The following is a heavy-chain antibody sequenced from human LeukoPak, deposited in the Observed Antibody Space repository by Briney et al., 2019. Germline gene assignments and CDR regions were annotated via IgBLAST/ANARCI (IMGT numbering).Heavy chain of an antibody. J-gene: IGHJ4*02. D-gene: IGHD2-15*01. Sequence: PSETLSLTCTVSGGSISSYYWSWIRQPAGKGLEWIGRIYTSGSTNYNPSLKSRVTMSVDTSKNQFSLKLSSVTAADTAVYYCARDFGYCSGGSCYWEDNYFDYWGQGTLVTVSS. CDR2: IYTSGST. CDR3: ARDFGYCSGGSCYWEDNYFDY. CDR1: GGSISSYY. V-gene: IGHV4-4*07.